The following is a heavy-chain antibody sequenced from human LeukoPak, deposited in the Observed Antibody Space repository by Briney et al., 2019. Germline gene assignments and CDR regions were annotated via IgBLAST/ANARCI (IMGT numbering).Heavy chain of an antibody. D-gene: IGHD5-24*01. CDR2: IVVGSGNT. CDR3: AAVPLGMDGYNIP. V-gene: IGHV1-58*02. Sequence: SVKVSCKASGFTFTSSAMQWVRQARGQRLEWIGWIVVGSGNTNYAQKFQERVTITRDMSTSTAYMELSSLRSEDTAVYYCAAVPLGMDGYNIPWGQGTLVTVSS. CDR1: GFTFTSSA. J-gene: IGHJ5*02.